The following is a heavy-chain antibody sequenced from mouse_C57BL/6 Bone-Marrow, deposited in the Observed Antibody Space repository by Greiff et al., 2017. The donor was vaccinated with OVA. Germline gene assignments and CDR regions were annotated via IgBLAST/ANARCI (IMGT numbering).Heavy chain of an antibody. V-gene: IGHV5-6*01. CDR3: ARLRRRNWYFDV. CDR2: ISSGGSYT. Sequence: EVQGVESGGDLVKPGGSLKLSCAASGFTFSSYGMSWVRQTPDKRLEWVATISSGGSYTYYPDSVKGRFTISRDNAKNTLYLQMSSLKSEDTAMYYCARLRRRNWYFDVWGTGTTVTVSS. J-gene: IGHJ1*03. CDR1: GFTFSSYG.